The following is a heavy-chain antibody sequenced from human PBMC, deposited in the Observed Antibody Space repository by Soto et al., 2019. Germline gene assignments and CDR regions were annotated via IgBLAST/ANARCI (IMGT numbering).Heavy chain of an antibody. Sequence: SGTLSLTCTFSGGSISSYYWSWIRQPPGKGLEWIGYIYYSGSTNYNPSLKSRVTISVDTSKNQFSPKLSSVTAADTAVYYCARVIGRSIAARPFLFDPWGQGTLVTVSS. V-gene: IGHV4-59*01. D-gene: IGHD6-6*01. J-gene: IGHJ5*02. CDR1: GGSISSYY. CDR2: IYYSGST. CDR3: ARVIGRSIAARPFLFDP.